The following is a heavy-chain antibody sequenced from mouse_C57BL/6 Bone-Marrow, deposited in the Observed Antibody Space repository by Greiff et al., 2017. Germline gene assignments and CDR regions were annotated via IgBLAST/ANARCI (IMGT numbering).Heavy chain of an antibody. CDR1: GFTFSDSG. CDR3: ARMNYGGDFDY. J-gene: IGHJ2*01. D-gene: IGHD1-2*01. Sequence: DVKLVESGGGLVKPGGSLKLSCAASGFTFSDSGMHWVRQAPEKGLEWVAYISSGSSTIYYADTVKGRFTISRDNAKNTLFLQMTSLRSEDTAMYYCARMNYGGDFDYWGQGTTLTVSS. V-gene: IGHV5-17*01. CDR2: ISSGSSTI.